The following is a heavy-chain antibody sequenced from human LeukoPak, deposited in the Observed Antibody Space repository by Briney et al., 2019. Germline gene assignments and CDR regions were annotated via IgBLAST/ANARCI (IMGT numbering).Heavy chain of an antibody. Sequence: SVKVSCKVSGYTFTSYYMHWVRQAPGQWLEWMGIINPSGGSTSYAQKFQGRVTRTRDTSTSTVYMELSSLRSEDTAVYYCARDRAALRYFERGGPDYWGQGTLVTVSS. CDR2: INPSGGST. CDR3: ARDRAALRYFERGGPDY. CDR1: GYTFTSYY. D-gene: IGHD3-9*01. V-gene: IGHV1-46*01. J-gene: IGHJ4*02.